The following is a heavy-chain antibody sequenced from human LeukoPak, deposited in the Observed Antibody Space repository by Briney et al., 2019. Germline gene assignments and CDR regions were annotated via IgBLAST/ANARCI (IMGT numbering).Heavy chain of an antibody. Sequence: GSLRLSCAASGFTFSNAWMNWVRQAPGKGPEWVGRIKSKTDGGTADYAAPVKGRFTISRDDLENTLYLQMNSLKTEDTAVYYCTTYPEGYCSSSSCYGYFDYWGQGTLVTVSS. V-gene: IGHV3-15*07. CDR2: IKSKTDGGTA. D-gene: IGHD2-2*01. CDR1: GFTFSNAW. J-gene: IGHJ4*02. CDR3: TTYPEGYCSSSSCYGYFDY.